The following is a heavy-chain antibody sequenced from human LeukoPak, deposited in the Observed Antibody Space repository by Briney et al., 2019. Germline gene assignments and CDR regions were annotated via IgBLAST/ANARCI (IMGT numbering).Heavy chain of an antibody. V-gene: IGHV3-53*01. J-gene: IGHJ4*02. CDR1: GFTVSNNY. D-gene: IGHD6-13*01. Sequence: GGSLRLSCAASGFTVSNNYMSWVRQAPGKGLEWVSIIYSGGSTYYADSVKGRFTISRDNSKNTLYLQMTSLRAEDTAVYYCAREGIAAVFDYWGQGTLVTVSS. CDR3: AREGIAAVFDY. CDR2: IYSGGST.